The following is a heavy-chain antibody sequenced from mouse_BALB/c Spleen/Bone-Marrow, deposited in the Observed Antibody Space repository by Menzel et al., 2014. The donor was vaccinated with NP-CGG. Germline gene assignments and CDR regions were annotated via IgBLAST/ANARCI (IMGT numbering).Heavy chain of an antibody. CDR3: ASYRYAWYFDV. CDR2: IDPANGNT. CDR1: GSNIKDTY. J-gene: IGHJ1*01. V-gene: IGHV14-3*02. Sequence: DVQLVESGAELVKPGASVKLSCTASGSNIKDTYMHWVKQRPEQGLEWIGRIDPANGNTKYDPKFQGKATITADTSSNTAYLQLSSLTSEDTAVYYCASYRYAWYFDVWGAGTTVTVSS. D-gene: IGHD2-14*01.